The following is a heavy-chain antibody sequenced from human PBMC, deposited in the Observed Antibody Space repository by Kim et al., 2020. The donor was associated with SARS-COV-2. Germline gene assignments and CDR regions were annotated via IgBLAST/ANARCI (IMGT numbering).Heavy chain of an antibody. V-gene: IGHV1-69*01. Sequence: AQKFQGRVTITADESTSTAYMELSSLRSEDTAVYYCARGLDYYYYGMDVWGQGTTVTVSS. CDR3: ARGLDYYYYGMDV. J-gene: IGHJ6*02.